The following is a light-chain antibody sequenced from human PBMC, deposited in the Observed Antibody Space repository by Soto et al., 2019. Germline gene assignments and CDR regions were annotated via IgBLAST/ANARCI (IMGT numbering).Light chain of an antibody. CDR3: SSYTTRSTVV. V-gene: IGLV2-14*01. J-gene: IGLJ2*01. CDR1: SSDVGAYNY. Sequence: QSVLTQPASASGSPGQSITISCTGTSSDVGAYNYVSWYQHLPGKAPKLMIFEVTNRPSGVSNRFSGSQSGNTASLTISGLQAEDEADYYCSSYTTRSTVVFGGGTKVTVL. CDR2: EVT.